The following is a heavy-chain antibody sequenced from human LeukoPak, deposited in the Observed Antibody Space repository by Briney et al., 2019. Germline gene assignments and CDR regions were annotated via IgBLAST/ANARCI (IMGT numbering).Heavy chain of an antibody. CDR1: GYTFTNYW. CDR3: ARGDYGDFRVFYTLFDY. Sequence: LGESLKISCKGSGYTFTNYWIGWVRQMPGKGLEWMGIMYPGDSDTRYSPSFQGQVTISADKSISTAYLQWGSLKASDTAMYYCARGDYGDFRVFYTLFDYWGQGTLVTVSS. J-gene: IGHJ4*02. V-gene: IGHV5-51*01. D-gene: IGHD4-17*01. CDR2: MYPGDSDT.